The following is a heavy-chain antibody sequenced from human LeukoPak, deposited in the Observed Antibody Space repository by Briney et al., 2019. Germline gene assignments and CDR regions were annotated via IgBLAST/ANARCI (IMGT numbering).Heavy chain of an antibody. J-gene: IGHJ4*02. CDR1: GFTFSSYA. Sequence: QSGGSLRLSCAASGFTFSSYAMHWVRQAPGKGLEWVAVISYDGSNKYYADSVKGRFTISRDNSKNTLYLQMNSLRAEDTAVYYCARDYYDRSGYFDSWGQGNLVTVSS. CDR3: ARDYYDRSGYFDS. D-gene: IGHD3-22*01. CDR2: ISYDGSNK. V-gene: IGHV3-30*04.